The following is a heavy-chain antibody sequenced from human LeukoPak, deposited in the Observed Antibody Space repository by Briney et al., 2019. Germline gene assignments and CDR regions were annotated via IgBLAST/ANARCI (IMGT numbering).Heavy chain of an antibody. Sequence: GGSLRLSCVASGFTFSGYAMNWVRQVPGKGLEWVSVVRGGGDNTRYAESVKGRFTISRDNAKSTVYLQMNSLRDEDTAMYYCERGWSGKVGDFWGQGTVVTVSS. V-gene: IGHV3-23*01. CDR3: ERGWSGKVGDF. J-gene: IGHJ4*02. CDR2: VRGGGDNT. D-gene: IGHD2-15*01. CDR1: GFTFSGYA.